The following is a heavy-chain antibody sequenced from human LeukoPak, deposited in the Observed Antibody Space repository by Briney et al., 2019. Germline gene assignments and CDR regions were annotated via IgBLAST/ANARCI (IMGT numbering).Heavy chain of an antibody. CDR1: GFTFGGYG. J-gene: IGHJ4*02. V-gene: IGHV3-33*01. CDR3: TRDNNVLFDY. D-gene: IGHD1/OR15-1a*01. Sequence: GGSLRLSCAGSGFTFGGYGMHWFRQTPGKGLEWVAVIAYDGSRAFYADSVKGRFTISRDNSKNTMSVQMDDLRAEDTAVYYCTRDNNVLFDYWGQGTLVTVSS. CDR2: IAYDGSRA.